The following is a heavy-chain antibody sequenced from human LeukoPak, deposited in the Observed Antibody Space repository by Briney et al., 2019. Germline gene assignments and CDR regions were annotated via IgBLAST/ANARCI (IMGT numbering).Heavy chain of an antibody. J-gene: IGHJ4*02. CDR2: ISGSGGST. CDR3: AKDLGGGDYGDYGGAFDY. Sequence: GGSLRLSCAASGFTFTSYAMSWVRQAPGKGLEWVSAISGSGGSTYYADSVKGRFTISRDNSKNTLYLQMKSLRAEDTAVYVCAKDLGGGDYGDYGGAFDYWGQGTLVTVSS. CDR1: GFTFTSYA. V-gene: IGHV3-23*01. D-gene: IGHD4-17*01.